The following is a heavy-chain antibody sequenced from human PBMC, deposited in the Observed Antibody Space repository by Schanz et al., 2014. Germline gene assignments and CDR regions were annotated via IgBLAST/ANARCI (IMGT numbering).Heavy chain of an antibody. D-gene: IGHD1-20*01. Sequence: EVQLMESGGGLVKPGGSLRLSCVASGFAFSSFAMTWVRQAPGRGLEWVSAISGRDGSPYYADSVRGRFTISRDNSKNTLYLQMNSLRAEDTAVYYCANNWNLDYWGQGTLVTVSS. V-gene: IGHV3-23*01. J-gene: IGHJ4*02. CDR3: ANNWNLDY. CDR1: GFAFSSFA. CDR2: ISGRDGSP.